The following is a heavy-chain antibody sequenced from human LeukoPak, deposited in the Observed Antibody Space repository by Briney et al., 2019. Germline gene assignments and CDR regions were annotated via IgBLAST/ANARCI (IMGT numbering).Heavy chain of an antibody. Sequence: GGSLRLSCEASGFSFNTYWMIWVRQAPGKGLEWVADIRPDGSEQYYLGSVKGRFTISRDNAKDSLYLEMNSLRPEDRAVYYCARSGNLDVYGPDVWGQGTTVTVFS. J-gene: IGHJ6*02. CDR2: IRPDGSEQ. CDR1: GFSFNTYW. V-gene: IGHV3-7*01. D-gene: IGHD5-12*01. CDR3: ARSGNLDVYGPDV.